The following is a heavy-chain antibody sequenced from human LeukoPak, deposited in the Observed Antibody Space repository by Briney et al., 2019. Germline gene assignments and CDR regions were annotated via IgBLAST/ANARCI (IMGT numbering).Heavy chain of an antibody. V-gene: IGHV4-34*01. D-gene: IGHD3-10*01. CDR1: GGSFSGYY. CDR3: ARSGGNWFDP. CDR2: INHSGST. J-gene: IGHJ5*02. Sequence: SETLSLTYAVYGGSFSGYYWSWIRQPPGKGLEWIGEINHSGSTNYNPSLKSRVTISVDTSKNQFSLKLSSVTAADTAVYYCARSGGNWFDPWGQGTLVTVSS.